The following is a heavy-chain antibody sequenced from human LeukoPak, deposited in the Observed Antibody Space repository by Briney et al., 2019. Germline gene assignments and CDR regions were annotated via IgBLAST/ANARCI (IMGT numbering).Heavy chain of an antibody. CDR3: ARGAMWIQLWLPGLHSRGPYYMDV. V-gene: IGHV4-34*01. Sequence: SETLSLTCVVYGGSFSGYYWSWIRQPPGKGLEWIREINHSGSTNNNPSLKSRVTISVDTSKNQFSLKLSSVTAADTAVYYCARGAMWIQLWLPGLHSRGPYYMDVWGKGTTVTVSS. J-gene: IGHJ6*03. D-gene: IGHD5-18*01. CDR2: INHSGST. CDR1: GGSFSGYY.